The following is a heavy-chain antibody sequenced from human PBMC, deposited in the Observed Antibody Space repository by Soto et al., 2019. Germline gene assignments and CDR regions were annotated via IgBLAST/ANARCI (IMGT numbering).Heavy chain of an antibody. V-gene: IGHV1-69*01. Sequence: QVQLVQSGAEVKKPGSSVKVSCKASGGTFSSYAISWVRQAPGQGLEWMGGIIPIFGTANYAQKFQGRVTITADESTSTAYMELGSLRSEDTAVYYCARASCSGGSCYSGGNYYYYGMDVWGQGTTVTVSS. D-gene: IGHD2-15*01. CDR3: ARASCSGGSCYSGGNYYYYGMDV. CDR2: IIPIFGTA. J-gene: IGHJ6*02. CDR1: GGTFSSYA.